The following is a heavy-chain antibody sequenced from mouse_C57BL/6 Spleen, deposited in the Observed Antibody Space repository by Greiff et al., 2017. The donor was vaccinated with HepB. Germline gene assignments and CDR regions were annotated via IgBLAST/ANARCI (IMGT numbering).Heavy chain of an antibody. CDR3: AREDYDYDVGFAY. Sequence: VQLQQPGAELVKPGASVKLSCKASGYTFTSYWMHWVKQRPGRGLEWIGRIDPNSGGTKYNEKFKSKSTLTVDKPSSTAYMKLSSLTSEDSAVYYCAREDYDYDVGFAYWGQVTLVTVSA. CDR1: GYTFTSYW. V-gene: IGHV1-72*01. CDR2: IDPNSGGT. D-gene: IGHD2-4*01. J-gene: IGHJ3*01.